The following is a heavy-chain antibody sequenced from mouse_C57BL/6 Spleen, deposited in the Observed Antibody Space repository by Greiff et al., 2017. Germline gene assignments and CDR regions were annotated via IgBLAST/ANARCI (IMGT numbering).Heavy chain of an antibody. CDR3: ARGTYYGSHWYCDV. Sequence: VQLVESGAELVKPGASVKMSCKASGYTFTPYPIEWMKQNHGKSLEWIGNFHPYNDDTKYNEKFKGKATLTVEKSSSTVYLELSRLTSDDSAVYYCARGTYYGSHWYCDVWGTGTTVTVSS. V-gene: IGHV1-47*01. CDR2: FHPYNDDT. CDR1: GYTFTPYP. D-gene: IGHD1-1*01. J-gene: IGHJ1*03.